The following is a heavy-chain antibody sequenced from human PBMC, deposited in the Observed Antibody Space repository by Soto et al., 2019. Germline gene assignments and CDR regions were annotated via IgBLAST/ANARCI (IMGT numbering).Heavy chain of an antibody. J-gene: IGHJ4*02. CDR1: GYTFTSYG. D-gene: IGHD6-19*01. CDR3: ARDEGSSGWYSSGYFDY. V-gene: IGHV1-18*01. CDR2: ISAYNGNT. Sequence: QVQLVQSGAEVKKPGASVKVSCKASGYTFTSYGISWVRQAPGQGLEWMGWISAYNGNTNYAQKLQGRVTMTTDTSTSTAYMELRSLRYDDTAGYYCARDEGSSGWYSSGYFDYWGQGTLVTVSS.